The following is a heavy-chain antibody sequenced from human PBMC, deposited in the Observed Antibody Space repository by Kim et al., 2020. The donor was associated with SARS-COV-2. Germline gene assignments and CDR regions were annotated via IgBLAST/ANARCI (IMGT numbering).Heavy chain of an antibody. Sequence: GGSLRLSCAASGFSLSDYYMTWVRQAPGRGLEWLSYISSSSDYIKYADSVKGRFTISRDNSKNSVPLQMNSLRADDSPVYFCSRAAGYDDDDSYYRFD. CDR1: GFSLSDYY. CDR3: SRAAGYDDDDSYYRFD. J-gene: IGHJ4*01. D-gene: IGHD5-12*01. CDR2: ISSSSDYI. V-gene: IGHV3-11*05.